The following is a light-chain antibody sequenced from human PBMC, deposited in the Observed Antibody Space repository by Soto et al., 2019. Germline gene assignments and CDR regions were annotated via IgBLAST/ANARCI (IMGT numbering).Light chain of an antibody. CDR2: DVS. Sequence: QSVLTQPRSVSGSPGQSVTICCTGASSDVGGYNYVSWYQQHPGKAPKLMIYDVSKRPSGVPDRFSGSRSGNTASLTISGLQAEDEADYYCCSYAGSYTLGVFGTGTKVTVL. J-gene: IGLJ1*01. CDR3: CSYAGSYTLGV. CDR1: SSDVGGYNY. V-gene: IGLV2-11*01.